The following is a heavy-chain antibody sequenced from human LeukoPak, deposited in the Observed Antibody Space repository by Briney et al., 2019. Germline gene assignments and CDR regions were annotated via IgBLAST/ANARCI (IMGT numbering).Heavy chain of an antibody. V-gene: IGHV1-2*02. CDR1: GYTFTGYY. D-gene: IGHD2-15*01. CDR2: INTNSSVT. J-gene: IGHJ4*02. Sequence: ASVKVSCKTSGYTFTGYYMHWVRAAPGRGREWMEWINTNSSVTNYAQRIQGRVTMTRNTSISAAYIKLTWLTSDDTAVYYCARERGGTSPFDSWGQGTLVTVSS. CDR3: ARERGGTSPFDS.